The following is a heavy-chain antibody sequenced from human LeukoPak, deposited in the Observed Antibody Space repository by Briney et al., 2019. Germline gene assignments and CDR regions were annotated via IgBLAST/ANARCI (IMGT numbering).Heavy chain of an antibody. Sequence: ASVKVSCKASGGTFSSYAISWVRQAPGQGLEWMGGIIPIFGTANYAQKFQGRVTITADKSSTTVYMELSSLRSEDTAVYYCARLTGYSSESWFDPWGQGTLVTVSS. CDR3: ARLTGYSSESWFDP. D-gene: IGHD3-9*01. CDR1: GGTFSSYA. V-gene: IGHV1-69*06. J-gene: IGHJ5*02. CDR2: IIPIFGTA.